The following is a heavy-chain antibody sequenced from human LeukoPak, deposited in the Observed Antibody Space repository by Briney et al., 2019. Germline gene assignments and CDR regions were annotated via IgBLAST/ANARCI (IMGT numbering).Heavy chain of an antibody. J-gene: IGHJ4*02. D-gene: IGHD6-13*01. Sequence: ASVKVSCKASGYTFTSYDINWVRQATGQGLEWMGWMNPNSGNTGYAQKFQGRVTITRDTSASTAYMELSSLRSEDTAVYYCARARGENSSRVFDYWGQGTLVTVSS. CDR2: MNPNSGNT. CDR1: GYTFTSYD. CDR3: ARARGENSSRVFDY. V-gene: IGHV1-8*01.